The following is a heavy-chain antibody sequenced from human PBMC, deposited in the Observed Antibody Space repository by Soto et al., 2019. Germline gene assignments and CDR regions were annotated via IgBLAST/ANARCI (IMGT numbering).Heavy chain of an antibody. CDR2: ISGSGDRT. Sequence: EVQLLESGGGLVQPGGSLRLSCAASGITISNYPMSWVRQAPGKGLDWVSGISGSGDRTYYADSAKDRFIISKDISRHSLSLQLDNLGVEDTAVYFCVKDDGGYPSTAPHWGQGTLVTVSS. V-gene: IGHV3-23*01. D-gene: IGHD3-22*01. J-gene: IGHJ1*01. CDR3: VKDDGGYPSTAPH. CDR1: GITISNYP.